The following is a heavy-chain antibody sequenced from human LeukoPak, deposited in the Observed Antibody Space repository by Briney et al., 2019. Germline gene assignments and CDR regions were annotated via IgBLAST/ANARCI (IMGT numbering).Heavy chain of an antibody. CDR1: GFTFSGSW. D-gene: IGHD3-16*01. CDR2: INQDGGEK. Sequence: XXSLRLSCAASGFTFSGSWMSWVRQAPGKGLEWVASINQDGGEKYSLDSVKGRFTISRDNTKSSLYLQMNSLRAEDTAMYYCARYRHLYYWGQGTLVTVSS. V-gene: IGHV3-7*01. J-gene: IGHJ4*02. CDR3: ARYRHLYY.